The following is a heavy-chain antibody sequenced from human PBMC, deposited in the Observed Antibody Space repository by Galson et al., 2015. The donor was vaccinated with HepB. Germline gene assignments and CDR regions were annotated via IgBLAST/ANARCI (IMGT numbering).Heavy chain of an antibody. CDR2: IYHSGST. D-gene: IGHD6-13*01. Sequence: ETLSLTCTVSGYSISSGYYWGWIRQPPGKGLEWIGSIYHSGSTYYNPSLKSRVTISVDTSKNQFSLKLSSVTAADTAVYYCARDGGAAAAGTAYYYYYGMDVWGQGTTVTVSS. CDR1: GYSISSGYY. V-gene: IGHV4-38-2*02. CDR3: ARDGGAAAAGTAYYYYYGMDV. J-gene: IGHJ6*02.